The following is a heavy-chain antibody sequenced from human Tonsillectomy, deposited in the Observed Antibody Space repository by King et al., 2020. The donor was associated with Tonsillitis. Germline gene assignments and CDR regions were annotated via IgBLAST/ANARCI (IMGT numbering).Heavy chain of an antibody. CDR3: AGETAGVFHY. V-gene: IGHV3-43*01. Sequence: VQLVESGGVVVQPGGSLRLSCAASGFTFDAYAMHWVRQTSGKGLEWVSLITWDGISTFYADSVKGRFTISRDNSKNSLYLQMNSLRIEDAALYYGAGETAGVFHYWGQGTQVTVSS. CDR2: ITWDGIST. J-gene: IGHJ4*02. D-gene: IGHD3-10*01. CDR1: GFTFDAYA.